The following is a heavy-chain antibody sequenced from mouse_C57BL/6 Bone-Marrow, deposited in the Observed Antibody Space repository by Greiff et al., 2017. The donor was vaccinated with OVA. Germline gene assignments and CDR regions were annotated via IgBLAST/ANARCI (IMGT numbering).Heavy chain of an antibody. CDR1: GFTFSDYY. CDR2: INYDGSST. J-gene: IGHJ2*01. CDR3: ARDDGCDD. V-gene: IGHV5-16*01. D-gene: IGHD2-3*01. Sequence: EVQVVESEGGLVQPGSSMKLSCTASGFTFSDYYMAWVRQVPEKGLEWVANINYDGSSTYYLDSLKSRFIISRDNAKHILYLQMSSLKSEDTATYYCARDDGCDDWGQGTTLTVSS.